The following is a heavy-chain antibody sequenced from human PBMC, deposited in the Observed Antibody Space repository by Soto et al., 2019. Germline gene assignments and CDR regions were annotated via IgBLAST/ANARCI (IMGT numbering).Heavy chain of an antibody. V-gene: IGHV1-18*01. CDR2: ISTNNGNT. J-gene: IGHJ5*02. CDR3: AREACTDGICYADTWCDP. Sequence: QVQLVQSGPEVKKPGASVRVSCKASGYSFSNYGISWVRQAPGQGLEWMGWISTNNGNTNYAQNLQGRFTMTTDTSTNIAYMELRSLTSDDSAVYYCAREACTDGICYADTWCDPWGQGTLVTVAS. CDR1: GYSFSNYG. D-gene: IGHD2-8*01.